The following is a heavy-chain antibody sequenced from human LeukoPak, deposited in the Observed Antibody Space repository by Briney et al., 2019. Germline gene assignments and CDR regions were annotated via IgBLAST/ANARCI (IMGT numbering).Heavy chain of an antibody. CDR3: ARDLRSYFDY. Sequence: GGSLRLSCAASGFTFSDYYMSWIRQAPGKGLEWVSSISSSSSYIYYADSVKGRFTISRDNAKNSLYLQMNSLRAEDTAVYYCARDLRSYFDYWGQGTLVTVSS. V-gene: IGHV3-11*06. J-gene: IGHJ4*02. CDR2: ISSSSSYI. CDR1: GFTFSDYY.